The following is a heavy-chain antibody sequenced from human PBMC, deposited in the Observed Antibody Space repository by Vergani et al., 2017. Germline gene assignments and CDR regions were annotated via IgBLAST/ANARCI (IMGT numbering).Heavy chain of an antibody. CDR1: GGSISSGGYY. CDR3: ARGAAAGSVGNWFDP. CDR2: IYYSGST. D-gene: IGHD6-13*01. Sequence: QVQLQESGPGLVKPSQTLSLTCTVSGGSISSGGYYWSWIRQHPGKGLEWIGYIYYSGSTYYNPSLKSRVTISVDRSKNQFSLKLSSVTAADTAVYYCARGAAAGSVGNWFDPWGQGTLVTVSS. V-gene: IGHV4-31*03. J-gene: IGHJ5*02.